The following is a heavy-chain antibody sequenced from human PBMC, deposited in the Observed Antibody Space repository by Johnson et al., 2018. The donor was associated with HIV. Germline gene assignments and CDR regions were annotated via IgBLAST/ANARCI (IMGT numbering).Heavy chain of an antibody. D-gene: IGHD5-12*01. CDR2: IRYDGSNK. CDR3: ANKPRPCIVATDDAFDI. V-gene: IGHV3-30*02. J-gene: IGHJ3*02. Sequence: QVQLVESGGGVVQPGGSLRLSCAASGFTFSSYGMHWVRQAPGKGLEWVAFIRYDGSNKYYADSVKGRFTISRDNSKKTLYQQMNSLRAEDTAVYYCANKPRPCIVATDDAFDIWGQGTMVTVSS. CDR1: GFTFSSYG.